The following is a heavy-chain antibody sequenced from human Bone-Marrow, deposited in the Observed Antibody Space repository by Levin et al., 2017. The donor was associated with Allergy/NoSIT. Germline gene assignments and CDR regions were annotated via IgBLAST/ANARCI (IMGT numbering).Heavy chain of an antibody. CDR1: GFTFSSYA. Sequence: GGSLRLSCAASGFTFSSYAMHWVRQAPGKGLEWVAVISYDGSNKYYADSVKGRFTISRDNSKNTLYLQMNSLRAEDTAVYYCAREYLSMIAPKKLQHFDYWGQGTLVTVSS. CDR3: AREYLSMIAPKKLQHFDY. D-gene: IGHD3-22*01. CDR2: ISYDGSNK. V-gene: IGHV3-30-3*01. J-gene: IGHJ4*02.